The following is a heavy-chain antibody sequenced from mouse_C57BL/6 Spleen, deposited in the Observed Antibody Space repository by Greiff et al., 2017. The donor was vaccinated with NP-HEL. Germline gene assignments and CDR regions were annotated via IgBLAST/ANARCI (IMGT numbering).Heavy chain of an antibody. CDR3: ARGGYFDV. V-gene: IGHV1-69*01. J-gene: IGHJ1*03. CDR2: IDPSDSYT. CDR1: GYTFTSYW. Sequence: QQSCKASGYTFTSYWMHWVKQRPGQGLEWIGEIDPSDSYTNYNQKFKGKSTLTVDKSSSTAYMQLSSLTSEDSAVYYCARGGYFDVWGTGTTVTVSS.